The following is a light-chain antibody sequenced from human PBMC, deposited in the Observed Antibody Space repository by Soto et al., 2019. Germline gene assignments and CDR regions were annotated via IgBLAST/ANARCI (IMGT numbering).Light chain of an antibody. CDR1: SSNIGAGYD. CDR3: QSYDSGLSAVV. Sequence: SVLTQPPSVSGAPGQRVTISCTGSSSNIGAGYDVHWYQQLPGTAPKFLIYANSNRPSGVPDRFSGSKSGTSASLAITGLQAEDEADYYCQSYDSGLSAVVFGGGTKLTV. CDR2: ANS. V-gene: IGLV1-40*01. J-gene: IGLJ2*01.